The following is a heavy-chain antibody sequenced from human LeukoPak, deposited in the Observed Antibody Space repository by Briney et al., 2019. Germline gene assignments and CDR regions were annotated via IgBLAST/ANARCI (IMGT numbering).Heavy chain of an antibody. V-gene: IGHV3-43*02. CDR3: AKDYMVSDTWYGNFDC. Sequence: PGGSLRLSCEASGFSFEVYAMYWVRQVPGKGLEWVSVFCANGGSILYAVSVKGRFPIPRQNSAHPLSLKEQRLSTEDTGVYFWAKDYMVSDTWYGNFDCWGQRTPVSVSS. D-gene: IGHD5-18*01. J-gene: IGHJ4*02. CDR1: GFSFEVYA. CDR2: FCANGGSI.